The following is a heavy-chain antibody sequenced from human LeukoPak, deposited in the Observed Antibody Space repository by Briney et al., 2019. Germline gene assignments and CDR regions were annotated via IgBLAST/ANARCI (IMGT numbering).Heavy chain of an antibody. D-gene: IGHD2-15*01. Sequence: GASVKVSCKASGYTFTSYGISWVRQATGQGLEWMGWMNPNSGNTGYAQKFQGRVTITRNTSISTAYMELSSLRSEDTAVYYCARYRGGSCFNWGQGTLVTVSS. J-gene: IGHJ4*02. CDR1: GYTFTSYG. CDR2: MNPNSGNT. V-gene: IGHV1-8*03. CDR3: ARYRGGSCFN.